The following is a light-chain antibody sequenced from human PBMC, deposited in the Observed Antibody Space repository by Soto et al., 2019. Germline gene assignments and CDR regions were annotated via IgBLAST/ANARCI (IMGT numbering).Light chain of an antibody. CDR3: QQYNNWPPWT. CDR2: GAS. CDR1: QSVSSN. Sequence: DIVMTQSPATLSVSPGERATLSCRASQSVSSNLAWYQQKPGQAPSLLIYGASTRATGIPARFSGSGSGTEFTLTISSLQSEDFAVNYCQQYNNWPPWTFGQGTKLEI. J-gene: IGKJ2*02. V-gene: IGKV3-15*01.